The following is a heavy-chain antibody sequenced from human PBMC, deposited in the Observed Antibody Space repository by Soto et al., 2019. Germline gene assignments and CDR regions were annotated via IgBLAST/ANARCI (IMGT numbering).Heavy chain of an antibody. CDR3: ARGTLVRGVTNNWFDP. Sequence: ASVKVSCKASGYTLTGYYVRWVRQAPGQGLEWMGWINPNSGGTNYAQKFQGWVAMTRDTSISTAYMELSRLRSDDTAVYYCARGTLVRGVTNNWFDPWGQGTLVTVSS. CDR2: INPNSGGT. J-gene: IGHJ5*02. V-gene: IGHV1-2*04. CDR1: GYTLTGYY. D-gene: IGHD3-10*01.